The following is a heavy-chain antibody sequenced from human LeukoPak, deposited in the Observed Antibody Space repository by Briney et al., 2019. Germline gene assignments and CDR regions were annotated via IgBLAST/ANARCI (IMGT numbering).Heavy chain of an antibody. CDR2: IYYSGST. D-gene: IGHD2-15*01. CDR3: ARQPSSYCTGGTCYSPYGMDV. CDR1: GGSISSSSYY. Sequence: SETLSLTCTVSGGSISSSSYYWGWIRQPPGKGLEWIGSIYYSGSTYYNPSLKSRVTISVDTSKNQFSLKLSSVTAADTAVYYCARQPSSYCTGGTCYSPYGMDVWGRGTTVTVSS. V-gene: IGHV4-39*01. J-gene: IGHJ6*02.